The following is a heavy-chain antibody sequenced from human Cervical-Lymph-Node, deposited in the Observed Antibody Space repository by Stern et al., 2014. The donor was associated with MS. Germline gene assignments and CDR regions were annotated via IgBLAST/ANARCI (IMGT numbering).Heavy chain of an antibody. D-gene: IGHD1-26*01. Sequence: VQLVESGAEVKKPGASVKVSCKASGYTFRKYYMHWARQAPGQGLEWVGIINPSRNTTSHAQKFQDRVTISKDTSTSTVYMELSSLRSEDTAVYYCARDSSGTYSSLDYWGQGTLVTVSS. CDR3: ARDSSGTYSSLDY. V-gene: IGHV1-46*03. CDR1: GYTFRKYY. CDR2: INPSRNTT. J-gene: IGHJ4*02.